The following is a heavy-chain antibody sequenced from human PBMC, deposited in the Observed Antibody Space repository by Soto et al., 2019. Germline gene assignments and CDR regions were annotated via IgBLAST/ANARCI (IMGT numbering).Heavy chain of an antibody. CDR2: ISGSDAGT. CDR1: GFTFSSHA. CDR3: TKDPCTRSSCYFDF. V-gene: IGHV3-23*01. Sequence: EVQLLESGGGLVQPGGSLRLSCEASGFTFSSHAMSWVRQAPGQGLEWVSAISGSDAGTFDADSVRGRFTISRDNSKNTLYLHMTSQRVEDTAIYYCTKDPCTRSSCYFDFWGQGSLVTVSS. D-gene: IGHD2-2*01. J-gene: IGHJ4*02.